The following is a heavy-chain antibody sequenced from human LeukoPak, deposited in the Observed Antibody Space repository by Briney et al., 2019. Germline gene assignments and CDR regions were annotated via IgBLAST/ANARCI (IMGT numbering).Heavy chain of an antibody. Sequence: GASVKVSCKASGCTFTSYGISWVRQAPGQGLEWMGWISAYNGNTNYAQKLQGRVTMTTDTSTSTAYMELRSLRSDDTAVYYCARVRLYDYYDSSVGDYWGQGTLVTVSS. J-gene: IGHJ4*02. CDR2: ISAYNGNT. D-gene: IGHD3-22*01. CDR3: ARVRLYDYYDSSVGDY. V-gene: IGHV1-18*01. CDR1: GCTFTSYG.